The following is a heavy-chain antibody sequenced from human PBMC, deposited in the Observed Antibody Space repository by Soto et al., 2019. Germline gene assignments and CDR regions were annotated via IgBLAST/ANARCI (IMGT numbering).Heavy chain of an antibody. CDR2: IIPILGET. J-gene: IGHJ6*02. V-gene: IGHV1-69*08. CDR1: GTIFSSYT. CDR3: ARGLGGRMDD. Sequence: QVQLVQSGAEVKKPGSSVRVSCKASGTIFSSYTISWVRQAPGQGLEWMGRIIPILGETNSAQKFQGRVRLTAEKSTNTAYRQLSSLRLEDTAVYYCARGLGGRMDDWGQGTTVTVSS. D-gene: IGHD3-16*01.